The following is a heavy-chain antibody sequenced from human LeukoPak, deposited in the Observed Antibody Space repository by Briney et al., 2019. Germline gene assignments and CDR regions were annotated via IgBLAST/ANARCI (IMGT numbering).Heavy chain of an antibody. J-gene: IGHJ4*02. CDR1: GFTFSSYA. CDR3: AKEEVGYYYDSSGYPTYYFDY. V-gene: IGHV3-23*01. CDR2: ISGSGGST. Sequence: TGGSLRLSCAASGFTFSSYAMSWVRQAPGKGLEWVSAISGSGGSTYYADSVKGRFTISRDNSKYTLYLQMNSLRAEDTAVYYCAKEEVGYYYDSSGYPTYYFDYWGQGTLVTVSS. D-gene: IGHD3-22*01.